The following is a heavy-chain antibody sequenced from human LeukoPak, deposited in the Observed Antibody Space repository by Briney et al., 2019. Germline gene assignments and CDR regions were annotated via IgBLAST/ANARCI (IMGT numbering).Heavy chain of an antibody. V-gene: IGHV3-23*01. CDR1: GFTFSSYA. CDR2: ISGSGGST. J-gene: IGHJ4*02. D-gene: IGHD4-11*01. CDR3: AKTDYSNYYVDY. Sequence: GGSLRLSCAASGFTFSSYAMSWVRQAPGKGLEWVSAISGSGGSTYYADSVKGRFTISRDNSKNTLYLQMDSLRADDTAVYYCAKTDYSNYYVDYWGQGTLVTVSS.